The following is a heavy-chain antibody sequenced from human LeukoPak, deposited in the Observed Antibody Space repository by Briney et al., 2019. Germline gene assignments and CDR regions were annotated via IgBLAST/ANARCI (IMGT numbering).Heavy chain of an antibody. V-gene: IGHV6-1*01. CDR1: GDSVSSNSAA. J-gene: IGHJ3*02. Sequence: SQTLSLTCAISGDSVSSNSAAWNWIRQSPSRGLEWLGRTYYRSRWYNDYAVSVKSRITINPDTSKNQFSLQLNSVTPEDTAVYYCARIRRQWLDWRDAFDIWGQGTMVTVSS. D-gene: IGHD6-19*01. CDR2: TYYRSRWYN. CDR3: ARIRRQWLDWRDAFDI.